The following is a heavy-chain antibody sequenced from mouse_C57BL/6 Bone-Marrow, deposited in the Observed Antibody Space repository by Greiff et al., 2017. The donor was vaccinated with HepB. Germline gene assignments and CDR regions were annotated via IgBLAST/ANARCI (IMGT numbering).Heavy chain of an antibody. CDR2: ISDGGSYT. V-gene: IGHV5-4*01. Sequence: DVQLVESGGGLVKPGGSLKLSCAASGFTFSSYAMSWVRQTPEKRLEWVATISDGGSYTYYPDNVKGRFTISRDNAKNNLYLQMSHLKSEDTAMYYCARDRDYYGSSYEDYAMDYWGQGTSVTVSS. CDR1: GFTFSSYA. J-gene: IGHJ4*01. CDR3: ARDRDYYGSSYEDYAMDY. D-gene: IGHD1-1*01.